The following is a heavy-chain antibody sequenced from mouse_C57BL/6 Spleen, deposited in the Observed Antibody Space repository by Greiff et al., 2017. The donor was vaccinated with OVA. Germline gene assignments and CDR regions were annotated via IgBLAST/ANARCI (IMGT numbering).Heavy chain of an antibody. CDR2: IDPSDSET. V-gene: IGHV1-52*01. CDR1: GYTFTSYW. J-gene: IGHJ4*01. Sequence: QVQLQQPGAELVRPGSSVKLSCTASGYTFTSYWMHWVKQRPIQGLEWIGNIDPSDSETHYNQKFKDKATLTVDKSSSTAYLQLSSLTSEDSAVYYCARWTSYAMDYWGQGTSVTVSS. CDR3: ARWTSYAMDY.